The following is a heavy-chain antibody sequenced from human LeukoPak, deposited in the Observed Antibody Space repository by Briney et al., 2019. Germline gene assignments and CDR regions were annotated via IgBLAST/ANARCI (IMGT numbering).Heavy chain of an antibody. J-gene: IGHJ4*02. V-gene: IGHV3-9*03. CDR2: ISWNSGSI. CDR3: AKDTNYYDSSGYYTH. Sequence: GGSLRLSCAASGFTFDDYAMHWVRQAPGKGLEWVSGISWNSGSIGYADSVKGRFTISRDNAKSSLYLQMNSLRAEDMALYYCAKDTNYYDSSGYYTHWGQGTLVTVSS. D-gene: IGHD3-22*01. CDR1: GFTFDDYA.